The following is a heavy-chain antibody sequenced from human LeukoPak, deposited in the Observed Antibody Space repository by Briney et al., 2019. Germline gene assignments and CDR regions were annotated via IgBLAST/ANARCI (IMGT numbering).Heavy chain of an antibody. CDR2: IYYSGST. Sequence: KPSETLSLTCTVSGGSISSSSYYWGWIRQPPGKGLEWIGSIYYSGSTYYNPSLKSRVTISVDTSKNQFSLKLSSVTAADTAVYXXXXXXXXTMVRTPTGMDVWGQGTTVTVSS. CDR1: GGSISSSSYY. D-gene: IGHD3-10*01. V-gene: IGHV4-39*01. J-gene: IGHJ6*02. CDR3: XXXXXXTMVRTPTGMDV.